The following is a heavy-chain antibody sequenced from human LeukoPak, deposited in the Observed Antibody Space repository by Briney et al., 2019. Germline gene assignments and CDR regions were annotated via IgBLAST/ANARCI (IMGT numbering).Heavy chain of an antibody. D-gene: IGHD3-22*01. Sequence: HPGGSLRLSCAASGFTFSSYAMSWVRQAPGKGLEWVSAISGSGGSTYYADSVEGRFTISRDNSKNTLYLQMNSLRAEDTAVYYCATPKETYDSSGYCDWGQGTLVTVSS. J-gene: IGHJ4*02. CDR2: ISGSGGST. CDR1: GFTFSSYA. V-gene: IGHV3-23*01. CDR3: ATPKETYDSSGYCD.